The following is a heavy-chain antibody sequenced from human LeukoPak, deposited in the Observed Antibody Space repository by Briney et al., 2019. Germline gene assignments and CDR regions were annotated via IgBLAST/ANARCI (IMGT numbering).Heavy chain of an antibody. CDR1: GYTFIGYY. CDR3: ARYCSGTSCYGGFDY. J-gene: IGHJ4*02. CDR2: INPNSGGT. D-gene: IGHD2-2*01. Sequence: ASVKVSCKASGYTFIGYYMHWARQAPGQGLEWMGWINPNSGGTKYAQKFQGRVTMTRDTSISTAYMELSRLRSDDTAVYYCARYCSGTSCYGGFDYWGQGTLVTVSS. V-gene: IGHV1-2*02.